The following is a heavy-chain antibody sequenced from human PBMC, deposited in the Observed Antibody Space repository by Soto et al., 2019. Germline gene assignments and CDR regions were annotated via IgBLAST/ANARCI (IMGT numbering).Heavy chain of an antibody. D-gene: IGHD2-21*02. Sequence: GASVKVSCKASGYTFTIYAMHWVRQAPGQRLEWMGWINAGNGNTKYSQKFQGRVTITRDTSASTAYMELSSLRSEDTAVYYCARSIVVVTAIDYWGQGTLVTVSS. V-gene: IGHV1-3*01. J-gene: IGHJ4*02. CDR3: ARSIVVVTAIDY. CDR1: GYTFTIYA. CDR2: INAGNGNT.